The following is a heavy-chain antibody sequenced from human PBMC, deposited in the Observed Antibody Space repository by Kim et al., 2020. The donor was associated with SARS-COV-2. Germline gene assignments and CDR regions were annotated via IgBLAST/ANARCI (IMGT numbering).Heavy chain of an antibody. D-gene: IGHD3-10*01. Sequence: GGSLRLSCAASGFTFSSYAMTWVRQGPGKGLEWVSFISSTGSIIYYADSVEGRFTISRDNAKNSVSLQMNSLRDEDAAIYYCASWGYYIFFWGQGTLVTISS. V-gene: IGHV3-48*02. J-gene: IGHJ4*02. CDR1: GFTFSSYA. CDR2: ISSTGSII. CDR3: ASWGYYIFF.